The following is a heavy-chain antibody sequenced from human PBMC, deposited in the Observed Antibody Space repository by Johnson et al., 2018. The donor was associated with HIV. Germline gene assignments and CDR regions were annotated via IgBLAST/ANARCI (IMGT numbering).Heavy chain of an antibody. J-gene: IGHJ3*02. CDR3: ARGGFGELLQDDAFDI. CDR2: IYSGGSK. CDR1: GFTVSSNY. D-gene: IGHD3-10*01. V-gene: IGHV3-53*01. Sequence: VQLVESGGGLIQPGGSLRLSCAASGFTVSSNYMSWVRQAPGKGLEWVSVIYSGGSKYYADSVKGRFSTSRDNSTNTLYIQMNSLRAEDTAVYYCARGGFGELLQDDAFDIWGQGTMVTVSS.